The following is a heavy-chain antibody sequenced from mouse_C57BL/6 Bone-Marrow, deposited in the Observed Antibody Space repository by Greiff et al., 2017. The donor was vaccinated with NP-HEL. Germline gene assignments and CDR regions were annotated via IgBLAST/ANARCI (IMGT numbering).Heavy chain of an antibody. Sequence: QVQLQQPGAELVKPGASVTLSCKASGYTFTSYWMHWVKQRPIQGLEWIGNIDPSDSETHYNPKFKDKATLTVDKSSSTAYMQLSSLTSEDSAVDYCARSEAMITTFFFDYWGQGTTLTVSS. CDR1: GYTFTSYW. J-gene: IGHJ2*01. V-gene: IGHV1-52*01. D-gene: IGHD2-4*01. CDR3: ARSEAMITTFFFDY. CDR2: IDPSDSET.